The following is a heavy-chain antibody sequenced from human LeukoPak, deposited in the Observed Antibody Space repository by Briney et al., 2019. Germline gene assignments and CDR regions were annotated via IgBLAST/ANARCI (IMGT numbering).Heavy chain of an antibody. CDR2: IKGDSSRI. V-gene: IGHV3-21*01. J-gene: IGHJ4*02. CDR3: ARDRDVARYDILTGFPFDY. Sequence: PGGSLRLSCAASGFIFSASSLNWVRQAPGMGLEWLSSIKGDSSRISYAESVKGRFTISRDNSKNTLYLQMNSLRAEDTAVYYCARDRDVARYDILTGFPFDYWGQGTLVTVSS. D-gene: IGHD3-9*01. CDR1: GFIFSASS.